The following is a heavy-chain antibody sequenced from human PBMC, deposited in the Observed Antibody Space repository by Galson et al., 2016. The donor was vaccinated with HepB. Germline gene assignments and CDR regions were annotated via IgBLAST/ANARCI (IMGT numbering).Heavy chain of an antibody. V-gene: IGHV1-18*01. CDR2: VNTYTGDA. D-gene: IGHD5-12*01. CDR1: SDTLSNYG. J-gene: IGHJ3*02. Sequence: SVKVSCKASSDTLSNYGFSWVRQAPGQGREWMGGVNTYTGDADYPQRFQDRVTMTTDTSTKTAYMELRSLRSDDTAVYSCASRGGYDAFDIWGQGTMITVSS. CDR3: ASRGGYDAFDI.